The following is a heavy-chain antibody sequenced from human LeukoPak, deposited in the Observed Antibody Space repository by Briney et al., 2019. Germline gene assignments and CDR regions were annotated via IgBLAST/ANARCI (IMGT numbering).Heavy chain of an antibody. CDR2: IYYSGST. J-gene: IGHJ4*02. V-gene: IGHV4-59*08. Sequence: SETLSLTCTVSGGSISSYYWSWIRQPPGKGLEWIAYIYYSGSTNYNPSLKSRVTISVDTSKNQFSLKLSSVTATDTAVYYCARQISGYDLSRAHFDYWGQGTLVTVSS. CDR3: ARQISGYDLSRAHFDY. CDR1: GGSISSYY. D-gene: IGHD5-12*01.